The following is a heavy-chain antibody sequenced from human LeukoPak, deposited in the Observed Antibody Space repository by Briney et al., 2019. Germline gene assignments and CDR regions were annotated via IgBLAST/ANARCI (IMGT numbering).Heavy chain of an antibody. V-gene: IGHV4-39*01. CDR1: GGSISSRNYY. D-gene: IGHD3-10*01. CDR2: MYHTGNI. CDR3: ARHLYYYGSGSRYFDY. J-gene: IGHJ4*02. Sequence: SETLSLTCTVSGGSISSRNYYWGWIRQPPGKGLEWIGSMYHTGNIYHNPSLESRASISVDTSKNQFSVRLSSVTAADTAVYYCARHLYYYGSGSRYFDYWGQGTLVTVPS.